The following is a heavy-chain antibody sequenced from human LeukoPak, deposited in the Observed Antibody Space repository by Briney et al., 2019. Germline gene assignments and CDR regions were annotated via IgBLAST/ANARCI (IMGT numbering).Heavy chain of an antibody. CDR2: IYYSGST. CDR1: GGSISSSSYY. J-gene: IGHJ4*02. V-gene: IGHV4-39*07. CDR3: ARDYYDSSGYDFDY. Sequence: SETLSPTCTVSGGSISSSSYYWGWIRQPPGKGLEWIGSIYYSGSTYYNPSLKSRVTISVDTSKNQFSLKLSSVTAADTAVYYCARDYYDSSGYDFDYWGQGTLVTVSS. D-gene: IGHD3-22*01.